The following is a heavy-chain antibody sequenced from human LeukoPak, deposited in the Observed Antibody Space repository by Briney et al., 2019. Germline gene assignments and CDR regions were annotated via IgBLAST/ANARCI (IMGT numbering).Heavy chain of an antibody. CDR3: ARDWELLNYFDY. J-gene: IGHJ4*02. D-gene: IGHD2-15*01. CDR1: RFSFSNYA. V-gene: IGHV3-64*01. Sequence: GGSLRLSCAASRFSFSNYAFHWVRQAPGKGLEYISIVSSNGGSTYYATSVKGRFTISRDNSKNTLFLQMGSLRVEDMAVYYCARDWELLNYFDYWGQGTLVTVSS. CDR2: VSSNGGST.